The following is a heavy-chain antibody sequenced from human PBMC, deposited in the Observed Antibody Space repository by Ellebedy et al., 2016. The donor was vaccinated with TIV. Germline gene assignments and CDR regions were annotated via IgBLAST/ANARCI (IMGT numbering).Heavy chain of an antibody. J-gene: IGHJ4*02. CDR2: INKDGSEK. CDR3: VTWGQSYGR. CDR1: GFTFSSYW. D-gene: IGHD3-16*01. Sequence: GESLKISCAASGFTFSSYWMSWVRQAPGKGLEWVANINKDGSEKYYVDSVKGRFTISRDNAKRSLFLQMHSLRVDDTAVYYCVTWGQSYGRWGQGSLVTISS. V-gene: IGHV3-7*03.